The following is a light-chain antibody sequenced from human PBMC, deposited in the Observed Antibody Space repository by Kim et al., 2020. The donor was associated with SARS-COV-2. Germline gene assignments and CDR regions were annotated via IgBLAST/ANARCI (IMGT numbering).Light chain of an antibody. CDR2: GAS. J-gene: IGKJ5*01. CDR3: QQYGSSPFT. Sequence: SPGERATLSCRASQSVSSSYLAWYQQKPGQAPRLLSYGASSRATGIPDRFSGSGSGTDFTLTISRLEPEDFAVYYCQQYGSSPFTFGQGTRLEIK. V-gene: IGKV3-20*01. CDR1: QSVSSSY.